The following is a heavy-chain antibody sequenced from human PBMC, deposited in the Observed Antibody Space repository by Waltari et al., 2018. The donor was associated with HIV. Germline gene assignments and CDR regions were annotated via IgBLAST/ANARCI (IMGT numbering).Heavy chain of an antibody. CDR2: ILPHTDVV. D-gene: IGHD3-10*01. CDR1: GYKFTNFW. Sequence: EVRLVQSGAVVKRPGDFLKISCRTSGYKFTNFWVGWVGQTADRGLQWIGIILPHTDVVKYNPSFYGRGGISVDWSTATTYLEWRRLTASDTGIYYCARRPDYGGDWFGSWGQGTPVTVSS. J-gene: IGHJ5*01. V-gene: IGHV5-51*03. CDR3: ARRPDYGGDWFGS.